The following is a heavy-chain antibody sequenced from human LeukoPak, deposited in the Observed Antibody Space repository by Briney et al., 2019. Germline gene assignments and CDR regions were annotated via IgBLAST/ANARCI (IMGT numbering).Heavy chain of an antibody. CDR3: ARWTPSMKSGYDFEF. CDR1: GYTFTSYG. CDR2: ISAYNGNT. Sequence: ASVKVSCKASGYTFTSYGISWVRQAPGQGLEWMGWISAYNGNTNYAQKLQGRVTMTTDTSTSTAYMELRSLRSDDTAVYYCARWTPSMKSGYDFEFWGQGTLVTVSS. V-gene: IGHV1-18*01. D-gene: IGHD5-12*01. J-gene: IGHJ4*02.